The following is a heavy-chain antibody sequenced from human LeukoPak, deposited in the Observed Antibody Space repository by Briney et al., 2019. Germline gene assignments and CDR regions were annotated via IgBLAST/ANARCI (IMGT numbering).Heavy chain of an antibody. D-gene: IGHD3-16*01. V-gene: IGHV3-7*01. CDR3: AREGVGDFFDY. J-gene: IGHJ4*02. CDR1: AFTFSSYW. Sequence: GGSLRLSCAASAFTFSSYWMSWVRQAPGKGLEWVAKIKQDGSEKYYVDSVKGRFTISRDNAKNSLYLQMNSLRAEDTAVYYCAREGVGDFFDYWGQGTLVTVSS. CDR2: IKQDGSEK.